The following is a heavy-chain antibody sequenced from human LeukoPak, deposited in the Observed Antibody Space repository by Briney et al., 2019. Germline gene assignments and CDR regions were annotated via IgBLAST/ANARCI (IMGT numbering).Heavy chain of an antibody. D-gene: IGHD3-10*01. J-gene: IGHJ6*03. CDR3: ARDGAARGYYYYYYYMDV. V-gene: IGHV1-2*02. Sequence: ASVKVSCKASGYTFTGYYMHWVRQAPGQGLEWMGWINPNSGGTNYAQKFQGRVTMTGDTSISTAYMELSRLRSDDTAVYYCARDGAARGYYYYYYYMDVWAKGPRSPSP. CDR1: GYTFTGYY. CDR2: INPNSGGT.